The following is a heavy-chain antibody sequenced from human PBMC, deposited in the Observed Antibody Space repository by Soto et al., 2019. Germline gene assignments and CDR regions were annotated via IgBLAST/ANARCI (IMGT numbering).Heavy chain of an antibody. V-gene: IGHV4-59*01. D-gene: IGHD5-18*01. CDR2: IYYSDST. CDR1: GGSISSYY. Sequence: SETLSLTCTVSGGSISSYYWSWIRQPPGKGLEWIGYIYYSDSTNYSPSLKSRLTITKDTSKNQVVLTMTNMDPVDTATYYCAQYRYGNFDYWGQGALVTVSS. J-gene: IGHJ4*02. CDR3: AQYRYGNFDY.